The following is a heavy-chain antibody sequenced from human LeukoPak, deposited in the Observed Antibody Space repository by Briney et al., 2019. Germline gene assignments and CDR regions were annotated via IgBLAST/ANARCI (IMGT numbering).Heavy chain of an antibody. CDR3: ARERGYSRKRYVPSYYYMDV. J-gene: IGHJ6*03. CDR2: ISSSGSTI. Sequence: AGGTLRLSCAASGFTFSSYEMNWVRQAPGKGLEWVSYISSSGSTIYYADSVKGRFTISRDNAKNSLYLQMNSLRAEDTAVYYCARERGYSRKRYVPSYYYMDVWGKGTTVTVSS. D-gene: IGHD6-13*01. CDR1: GFTFSSYE. V-gene: IGHV3-48*03.